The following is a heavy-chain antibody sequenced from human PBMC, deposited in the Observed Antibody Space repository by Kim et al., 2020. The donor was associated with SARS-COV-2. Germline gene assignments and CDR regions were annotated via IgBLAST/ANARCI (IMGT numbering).Heavy chain of an antibody. D-gene: IGHD3-10*01. V-gene: IGHV1-18*01. CDR3: ARVNTFRFGELATRNWFDP. CDR1: GYTFTSYG. CDR2: ISAYNGNT. Sequence: ASVKVSCKASGYTFTSYGISWVRQAPGQGLEWMGWISAYNGNTNYAQKLQGRVTMTTDTSTSTAYMELRSLRSDDTAVYYCARVNTFRFGELATRNWFDPWGQGTLVTVSS. J-gene: IGHJ5*02.